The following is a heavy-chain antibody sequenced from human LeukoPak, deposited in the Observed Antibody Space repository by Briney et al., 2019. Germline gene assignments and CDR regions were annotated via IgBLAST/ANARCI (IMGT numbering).Heavy chain of an antibody. Sequence: SETLSLTCAVYGGSFSGYYWSWIRQPPGKGLEWIGEINHSGSTNYNPSLKSRVTISVDTSKHQFSLKLSSVTAADTAVYYCARGPYYYDSSGYAIWGQGTMVTVSS. D-gene: IGHD3-22*01. CDR3: ARGPYYYDSSGYAI. V-gene: IGHV4-34*01. CDR2: INHSGST. CDR1: GGSFSGYY. J-gene: IGHJ3*02.